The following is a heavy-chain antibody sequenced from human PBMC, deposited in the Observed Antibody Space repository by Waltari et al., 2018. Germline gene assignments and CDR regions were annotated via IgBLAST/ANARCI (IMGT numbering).Heavy chain of an antibody. J-gene: IGHJ4*02. Sequence: QLQLQESGPGLVKPSETLSLTCTVSGGSISSSSYYWGWIRQPPGKGLEWIGSIHYSGSTYYHPSLKSRVTISVDTSKNQFSLNLSSVTAADTAVYDCARDPATYYYDSSGYYFDYWGQGTLVTVSS. D-gene: IGHD3-22*01. V-gene: IGHV4-39*07. CDR1: GGSISSSSYY. CDR2: IHYSGST. CDR3: ARDPATYYYDSSGYYFDY.